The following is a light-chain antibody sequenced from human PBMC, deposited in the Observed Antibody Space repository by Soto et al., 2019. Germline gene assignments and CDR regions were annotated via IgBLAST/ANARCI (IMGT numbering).Light chain of an antibody. V-gene: IGKV3-11*01. CDR3: QQRSNWPLT. CDR1: QSVSSY. CDR2: DAS. Sequence: EIVLTQSPATLSLSPGERATLSCRASQSVSSYLAWYQQKPGQAPRLHIYDASNRATGIPARFSGSGSGQDSTLTISSLEPEDIAIYYCQQRSNWPLTFGQGKRLETK. J-gene: IGKJ5*01.